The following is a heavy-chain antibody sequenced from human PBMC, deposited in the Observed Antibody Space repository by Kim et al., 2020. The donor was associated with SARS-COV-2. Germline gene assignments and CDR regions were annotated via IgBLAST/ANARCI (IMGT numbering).Heavy chain of an antibody. J-gene: IGHJ6*02. CDR2: ISSSSSYT. CDR3: ARVGYGYVWGSYRDYYYYSGMDV. D-gene: IGHD3-16*02. CDR1: GFTFSDYY. Sequence: GGSLRLSCAASGFTFSDYYMSWIRQAPGKGLEWVSYISSSSSYTNYADSVKGRFTISRDNAKNSLYLQMNSLRAEDTAVYYCARVGYGYVWGSYRDYYYYSGMDVGGQGPTVTVSS. V-gene: IGHV3-11*05.